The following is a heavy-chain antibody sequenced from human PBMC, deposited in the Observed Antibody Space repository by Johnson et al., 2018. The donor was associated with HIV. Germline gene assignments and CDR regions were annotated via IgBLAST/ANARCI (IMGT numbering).Heavy chain of an antibody. CDR3: ASSHPAAAGIPVWAFDI. CDR2: INWNGGST. Sequence: MQLVESGGGVVRPGGSLKLSCAASGFTFEDHDMSWVRQIPGKGLEWVSGINWNGGSTGYGDSVKGRFSISRDNAKKSLSLQMNSLGAEVTAVYYCASSHPAAAGIPVWAFDIWGQGTMVTVSS. D-gene: IGHD6-13*01. V-gene: IGHV3-20*04. CDR1: GFTFEDHD. J-gene: IGHJ3*02.